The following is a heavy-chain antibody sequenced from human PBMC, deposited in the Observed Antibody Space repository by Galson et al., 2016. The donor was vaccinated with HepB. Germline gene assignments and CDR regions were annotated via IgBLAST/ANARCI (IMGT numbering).Heavy chain of an antibody. CDR1: GFTFGTYW. CDR2: IKGDGSEA. CDR3: ARDNRALENTFSFNFGLDV. Sequence: SLRLSCAASGFTFGTYWMTWVRRAPGKGLEWVANIKGDGSEANYVDSVKGRFSISRDNAKNSLYLQMNSLGAEDTGVYYCARDNRALENTFSFNFGLDVWGQGTTVTVSS. D-gene: IGHD5-18*01. V-gene: IGHV3-7*03. J-gene: IGHJ6*02.